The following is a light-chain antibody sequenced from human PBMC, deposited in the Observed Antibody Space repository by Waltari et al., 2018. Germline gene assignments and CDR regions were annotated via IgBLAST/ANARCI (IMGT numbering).Light chain of an antibody. CDR1: QSVSSN. J-gene: IGKJ2*02. V-gene: IGKV3-15*01. CDR3: QQYNNWPPWT. Sequence: EIVMTQSPATLSVSQGERATLSCRASQSVSSNLAWYQQKPGQAPRLLIYGASTRATGIPARFSGSGSGTEFTLTISSMQSEDFAVYYCQQYNNWPPWTFGQGTKLEIK. CDR2: GAS.